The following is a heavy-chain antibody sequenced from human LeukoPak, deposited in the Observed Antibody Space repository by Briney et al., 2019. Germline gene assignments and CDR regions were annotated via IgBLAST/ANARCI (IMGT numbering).Heavy chain of an antibody. J-gene: IGHJ6*02. Sequence: PGRSLRLSCAASGFTFSSYAMHWVRQAPGKGLEWVAVISYDGSNKYYADSVKGRFTISRDNSKNTLYLQMNSLRAEDTAVYYCASLYYYYGMDVWGQGTTVTVSS. CDR3: ASLYYYYGMDV. CDR2: ISYDGSNK. V-gene: IGHV3-30-3*01. CDR1: GFTFSSYA.